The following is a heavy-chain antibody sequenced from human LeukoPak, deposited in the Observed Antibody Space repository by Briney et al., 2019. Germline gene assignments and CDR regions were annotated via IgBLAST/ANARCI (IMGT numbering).Heavy chain of an antibody. CDR1: GFTFSSYA. V-gene: IGHV3-23*01. CDR3: AKGSPHSSGWYADY. J-gene: IGHJ4*02. D-gene: IGHD6-19*01. CDR2: ISGSGGIT. Sequence: GGSLRLSCAASGFTFSSYAINWVRQAPGKGLEWVSAISGSGGITYCADSVKGRFTISRDNSKNTLYLQMNSLRAEDTAVYYCAKGSPHSSGWYADYWGQGTLVTVSS.